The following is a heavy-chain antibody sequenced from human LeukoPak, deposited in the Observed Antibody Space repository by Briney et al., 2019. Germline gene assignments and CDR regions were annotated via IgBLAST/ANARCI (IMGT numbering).Heavy chain of an antibody. J-gene: IGHJ3*02. D-gene: IGHD6-19*01. V-gene: IGHV3-21*01. CDR1: GFTFSSYS. CDR2: ISSSSSYI. Sequence: GGSLRLSCAASGFTFSSYSMNWVRQAPGKGLEWVSSISSSSSYIYYADSVKGRFTISRDNAKNSLYLQMNSLRAEDTAVYYCARDQDSGSYNAFDIWGQGTMVTVSS. CDR3: ARDQDSGSYNAFDI.